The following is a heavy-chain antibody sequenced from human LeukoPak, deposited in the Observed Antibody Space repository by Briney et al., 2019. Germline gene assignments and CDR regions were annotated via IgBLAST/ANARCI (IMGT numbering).Heavy chain of an antibody. CDR2: IYYSGST. V-gene: IGHV4-59*08. CDR1: GGSISSYY. J-gene: IGHJ4*02. D-gene: IGHD5-24*01. Sequence: SETLSLTCTVSGGSISSYYWSWVRQPPGKGLEWIGYIYYSGSTNYNPSLKSRVTISVDTSKNHFSLKLSSVTAADTAVYYCASYRYGYKPVFDYWGQGTLVTVSS. CDR3: ASYRYGYKPVFDY.